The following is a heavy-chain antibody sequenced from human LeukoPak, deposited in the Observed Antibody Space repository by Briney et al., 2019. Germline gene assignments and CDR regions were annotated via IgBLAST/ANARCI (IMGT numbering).Heavy chain of an antibody. V-gene: IGHV4-38-2*02. CDR3: ARDGEGRYGDPYFDY. CDR1: GYSISSGYY. J-gene: IGHJ4*02. D-gene: IGHD4-17*01. Sequence: PSETLSLTCAVSGYSISSGYYWGWIRQPPGKGLEWIGSIYHSGSTYYNPSLKSRVTISVDTSKNQFSLKLSSVTAADTAVYYCARDGEGRYGDPYFDYWGQGTLVTVSS. CDR2: IYHSGST.